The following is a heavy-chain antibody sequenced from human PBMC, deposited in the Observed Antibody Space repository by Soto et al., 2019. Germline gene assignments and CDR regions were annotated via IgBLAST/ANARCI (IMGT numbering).Heavy chain of an antibody. V-gene: IGHV1-46*04. D-gene: IGHD2-21*02. CDR1: GYTFTSYY. Sequence: QVQLVQSGAEVKKPGASVKVSCKASGYTFTSYYMHWVRQAPGQGLEWMGIISPSGGSTTYAQKSQDRVSMTSDTSTSTVYMELSSLRSEDTAVYYCARDSQLCGGDCHNWFDPWGQGTLVTVSS. CDR2: ISPSGGST. CDR3: ARDSQLCGGDCHNWFDP. J-gene: IGHJ5*02.